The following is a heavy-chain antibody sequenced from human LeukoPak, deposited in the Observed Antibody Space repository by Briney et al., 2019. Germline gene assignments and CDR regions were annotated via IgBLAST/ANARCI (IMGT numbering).Heavy chain of an antibody. CDR1: GLSFSSYW. CDR2: IKQDGSEK. V-gene: IGHV3-7*03. CDR3: ARDNPPDY. Sequence: GGSLRLSCAASGLSFSSYWMSWVRQAPGKGLEWVANIKQDGSEKSYVESVRGRFTISRDNAKNSLYLQLNSLRAEDTALYYCARDNPPDYWGQGTLVTVSS. J-gene: IGHJ4*02.